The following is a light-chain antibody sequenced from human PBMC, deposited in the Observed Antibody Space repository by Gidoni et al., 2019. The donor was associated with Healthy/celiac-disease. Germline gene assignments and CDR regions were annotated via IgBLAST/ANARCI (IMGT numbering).Light chain of an antibody. Sequence: SVLTQPPSASGTPGQRVTMTCSGSSSNIGSNTVNWYKQLPGTTPKLLIHSNNQRPSGVPDRFSGSKSGTSASLAISGLQSEDEADFYCAAWDDSLNGVIFGGGTKLTVL. J-gene: IGLJ2*01. CDR2: SNN. CDR1: SSNIGSNT. CDR3: AAWDDSLNGVI. V-gene: IGLV1-44*01.